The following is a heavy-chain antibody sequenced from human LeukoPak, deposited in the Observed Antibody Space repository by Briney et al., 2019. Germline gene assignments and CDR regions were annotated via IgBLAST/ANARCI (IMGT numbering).Heavy chain of an antibody. D-gene: IGHD3-22*01. CDR2: ISSSSSTI. CDR1: GFTFSSYS. Sequence: GGSLRLSCAASGFTFSSYSMNWVRQAPGKGLEWVSYISSSSSTIYYADSVKGRFTISRDNSKNTLYLQMNSLRAEDTAVYYCARTPSPHYYDSSGFDYWGQGTLVTVSS. J-gene: IGHJ4*02. V-gene: IGHV3-48*01. CDR3: ARTPSPHYYDSSGFDY.